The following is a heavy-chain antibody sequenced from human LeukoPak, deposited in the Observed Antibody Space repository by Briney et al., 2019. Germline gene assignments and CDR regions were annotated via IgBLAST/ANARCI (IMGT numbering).Heavy chain of an antibody. V-gene: IGHV4-61*10. CDR3: ARDLGATAAGTYGWFDP. Sequence: PSETLSLTCTVSGDSISSGSFYWSWIRQAAGKGLEWIGYIYYSGSTNYNPSLKSRVTISVDTSKNQFSLKLSSVTAADTAVYYCARDLGATAAGTYGWFDPWGQGTLVTVSS. CDR1: GDSISSGSFY. J-gene: IGHJ5*02. CDR2: IYYSGST. D-gene: IGHD6-13*01.